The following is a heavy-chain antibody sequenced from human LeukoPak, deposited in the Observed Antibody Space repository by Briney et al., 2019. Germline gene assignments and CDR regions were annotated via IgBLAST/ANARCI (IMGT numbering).Heavy chain of an antibody. Sequence: SETLSLTCTVSGGSISSYYWSWIRQPPGKGLEYIGHIYYSGSTNYNPSLKSRVTISVDTSKNQFSLKLSSVTAADMAVYYCARLVRTYYYDSSGYYWDYWGQGTLVTVSS. V-gene: IGHV4-59*08. CDR2: IYYSGST. CDR1: GGSISSYY. D-gene: IGHD3-22*01. J-gene: IGHJ4*02. CDR3: ARLVRTYYYDSSGYYWDY.